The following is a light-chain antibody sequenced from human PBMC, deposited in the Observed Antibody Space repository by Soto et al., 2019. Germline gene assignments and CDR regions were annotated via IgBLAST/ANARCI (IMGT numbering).Light chain of an antibody. Sequence: DIQMTQSPSSLSASVGDRVTITCRASQTISSYLNWYQQKPGKAPKLLIYAASSLQSGDPSRFSGSGSGTDFTLTISSLQPEDFATYYCQQSHGIPYTFGQGTKLEFK. J-gene: IGKJ2*01. CDR1: QTISSY. CDR3: QQSHGIPYT. CDR2: AAS. V-gene: IGKV1-39*01.